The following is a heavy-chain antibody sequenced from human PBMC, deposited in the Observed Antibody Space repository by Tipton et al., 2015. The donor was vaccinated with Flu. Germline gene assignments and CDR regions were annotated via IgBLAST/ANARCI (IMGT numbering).Heavy chain of an antibody. CDR2: IYTGGSS. CDR1: GGSLSGYY. Sequence: TLSLTCTVSGGSLSGYYWSWIRQPAGKGLEWIGRIYTGGSSYYNPSLKSRVTMSVDTSKNQFSLKLSSVTAADTAVYYCARGPCSGGNCYVKGAFDIWGQGTMVTVSS. V-gene: IGHV4-4*07. CDR3: ARGPCSGGNCYVKGAFDI. J-gene: IGHJ3*02. D-gene: IGHD2-15*01.